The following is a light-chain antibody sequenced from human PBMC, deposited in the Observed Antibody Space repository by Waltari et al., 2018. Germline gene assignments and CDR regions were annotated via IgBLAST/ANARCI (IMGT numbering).Light chain of an antibody. Sequence: SYVVSQPPSVSVAPGQTARTTCGGNNFESKSVHWYQQKPGQAPVLVVSDDSDRPSGSPERFAGSKSGNTATLTISRVEAGDEADYDCQVWDSSSDHHVFGGGTRLTVL. J-gene: IGLJ3*02. V-gene: IGLV3-21*02. CDR2: DDS. CDR1: NFESKS. CDR3: QVWDSSSDHHV.